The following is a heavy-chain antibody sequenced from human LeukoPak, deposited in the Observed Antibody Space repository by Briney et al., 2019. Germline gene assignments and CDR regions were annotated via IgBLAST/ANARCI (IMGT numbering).Heavy chain of an antibody. D-gene: IGHD1-26*01. CDR1: GFSLSTPGMR. Sequence: SGPTLVNPTQTLTLTCSFSGFSLSTPGMRVSWIRQPPGKALEWLARIGWDDDKFYRTSLRTRLTISKDTSKDQVVLTMTHMDPVDTGTYYCARMAYSGSYWTSFDYWAREPWSSSPQ. CDR3: ARMAYSGSYWTSFDY. CDR2: IGWDDDK. V-gene: IGHV2-70*04. J-gene: IGHJ4*02.